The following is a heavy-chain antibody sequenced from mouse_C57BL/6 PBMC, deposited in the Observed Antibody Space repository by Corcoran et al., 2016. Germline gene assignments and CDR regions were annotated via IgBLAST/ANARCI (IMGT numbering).Heavy chain of an antibody. CDR1: GYTFTDYY. Sequence: EVQLQQSGPELVKPGASVKISCKASGYTFTDYYMNWVKQSHGKSLEWIGDINPNNGGTSYNQKFKGKATLTVDKSSSTAYMELRSLTSEDSAVYYCAREGGNYGKFDAMDYWGQGTSVTVSS. CDR3: AREGGNYGKFDAMDY. D-gene: IGHD2-1*01. V-gene: IGHV1-26*01. CDR2: INPNNGGT. J-gene: IGHJ4*01.